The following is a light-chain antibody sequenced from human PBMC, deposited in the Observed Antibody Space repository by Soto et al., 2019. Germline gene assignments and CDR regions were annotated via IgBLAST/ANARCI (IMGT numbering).Light chain of an antibody. J-gene: IGKJ5*01. CDR3: QQYNNWPPT. V-gene: IGKV3-15*01. CDR2: DSS. CDR1: QSVSSN. Sequence: EIVMTQSPATLSVSPGERATLSCRASQSVSSNLAWYQQKPGQAPRLLIYDSSTRATGLPARFSGSGSGTDFTLTINSLAPEDFAIYYCQQYNNWPPTFGQGTRLEIK.